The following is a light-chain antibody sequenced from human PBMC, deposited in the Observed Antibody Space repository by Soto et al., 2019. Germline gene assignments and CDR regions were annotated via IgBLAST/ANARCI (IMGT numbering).Light chain of an antibody. Sequence: EIVLTQSPATLSLSPGERATLSCRASQSVNNYLAWYQQKPGQAPRLLIYDASSRATDIPARFSGSESGTDFPLTISSLEPEDFATYYCHQRSNWPLTFGGGTKVDIK. J-gene: IGKJ4*01. CDR2: DAS. CDR3: HQRSNWPLT. CDR1: QSVNNY. V-gene: IGKV3-11*01.